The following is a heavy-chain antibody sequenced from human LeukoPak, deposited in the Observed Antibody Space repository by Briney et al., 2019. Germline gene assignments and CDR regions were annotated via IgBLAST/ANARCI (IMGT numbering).Heavy chain of an antibody. CDR2: INHSGST. J-gene: IGHJ6*02. CDR1: GGSFSGYY. Sequence: SETLSLTCAVYGGSFSGYYWSWIRQPPGKGLEWIGEINHSGSTNYNPSLKSRVTISVDTSKNQFSLKLSSVTAADTAVYYCARVQPSIAVAGTVGKTPPYYYYGMDVWGQGTTVTVSS. D-gene: IGHD6-19*01. CDR3: ARVQPSIAVAGTVGKTPPYYYYGMDV. V-gene: IGHV4-34*01.